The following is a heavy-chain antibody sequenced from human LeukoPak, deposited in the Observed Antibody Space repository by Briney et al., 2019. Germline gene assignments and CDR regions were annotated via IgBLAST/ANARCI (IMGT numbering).Heavy chain of an antibody. CDR2: IYYSGST. Sequence: SETLSLTCTVSGGSISSYYWSWIRQPPGKGLDWIGYIYYSGSTNYNPSLKSRVTISVDTSKNQFSLKLSSVTAADTAVYYCAREGYCTNGVCYNGWFDPWGQGTLVTVSS. J-gene: IGHJ5*02. CDR3: AREGYCTNGVCYNGWFDP. D-gene: IGHD2-8*01. V-gene: IGHV4-59*01. CDR1: GGSISSYY.